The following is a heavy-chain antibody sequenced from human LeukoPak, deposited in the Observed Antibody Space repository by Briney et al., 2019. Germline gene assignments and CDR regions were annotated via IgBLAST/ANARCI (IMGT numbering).Heavy chain of an antibody. V-gene: IGHV3-48*04. CDR2: ISSSGSTI. Sequence: PGGSLRLSCAASGFTFSSYSMNWVRQAPGKGLEWVSSISSSGSTIYYADSVKGRFTISRDNAKNSLYLQMNSLRAEDTAVYYCARVQEGWFGELFPDYWGQGTLVTVSS. D-gene: IGHD3-10*01. CDR1: GFTFSSYS. J-gene: IGHJ4*02. CDR3: ARVQEGWFGELFPDY.